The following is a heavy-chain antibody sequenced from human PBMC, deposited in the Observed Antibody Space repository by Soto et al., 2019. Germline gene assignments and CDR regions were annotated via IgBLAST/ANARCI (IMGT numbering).Heavy chain of an antibody. D-gene: IGHD6-19*01. CDR2: LKQDGSEK. J-gene: IGHJ4*02. CDR1: GFTFRSLW. CDR3: ARWSAVAVRGCFDD. Sequence: EVQLVESGGGLVQPGGSLRLSCAASGFTFRSLWRSWVRQAPGKGLEWVAMLKQDGSEKYYVGSGKGRFTISRDNAKNSLNLEMNRLSAEDTAVYYCARWSAVAVRGCFDDWGQGALVTVSS. V-gene: IGHV3-7*03.